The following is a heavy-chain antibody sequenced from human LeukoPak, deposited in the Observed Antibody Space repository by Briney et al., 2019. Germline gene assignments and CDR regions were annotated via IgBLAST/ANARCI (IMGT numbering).Heavy chain of an antibody. V-gene: IGHV3-48*03. J-gene: IGHJ5*02. D-gene: IGHD3-10*01. CDR2: ISSSGSTI. Sequence: GGSLRLSCEASGFSFPYGMSWVRQAPGKGLEWVSYISSSGSTIYYADSVKGRFTISRDNAKNSLYLQMNSLGAEDTAVYYCARETLMVRGYDPWGQGTLVTVSS. CDR1: GFSFPYG. CDR3: ARETLMVRGYDP.